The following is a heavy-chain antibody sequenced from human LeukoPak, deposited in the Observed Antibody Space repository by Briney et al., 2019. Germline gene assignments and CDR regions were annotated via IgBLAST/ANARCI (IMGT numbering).Heavy chain of an antibody. CDR2: FSGSGGST. J-gene: IGHJ4*02. D-gene: IGHD1-26*01. CDR1: GFTFSSYA. Sequence: PGGSLRLSCAASGFTFSSYAMSWVRQAPGKGLEWVSAFSGSGGSTYYADSVKGRFTISRDNSKNTLYLQMSSLRAEDTAVYYCAKTQWELEPFDYWGQGTLVTVSS. V-gene: IGHV3-23*01. CDR3: AKTQWELEPFDY.